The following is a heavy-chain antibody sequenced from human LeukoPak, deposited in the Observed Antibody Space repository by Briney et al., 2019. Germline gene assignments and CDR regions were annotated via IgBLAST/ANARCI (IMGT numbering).Heavy chain of an antibody. J-gene: IGHJ4*02. V-gene: IGHV3-23*01. CDR3: AKDRGDSSSWYPFDY. CDR2: ISGSGGST. D-gene: IGHD6-13*01. Sequence: RGSLRLSCAASEFTFSSYAMSWVRQAPGKGLEWVSAISGSGGSTYYADSVKGRFTISRDNSKNTLYLQMSSLRAEDTAVYYCAKDRGDSSSWYPFDYWGQGTLVTVSS. CDR1: EFTFSSYA.